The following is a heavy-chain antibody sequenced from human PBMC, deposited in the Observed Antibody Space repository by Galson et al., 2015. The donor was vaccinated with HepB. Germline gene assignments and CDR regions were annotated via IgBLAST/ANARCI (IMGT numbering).Heavy chain of an antibody. V-gene: IGHV3-11*05. CDR3: ARDPRAGYGDVVYYFDN. CDR1: GFTFIDYY. CDR2: ISSSSTFT. D-gene: IGHD4-17*01. Sequence: SLRLSCAASGFTFIDYYMSWIRQAPGKGLELVSYISSSSTFTTYTDSMKGHFTLSRDNAKNSLYLQINSLRTEDTAVYYCARDPRAGYGDVVYYFDNWGQGTLVTVSS. J-gene: IGHJ4*02.